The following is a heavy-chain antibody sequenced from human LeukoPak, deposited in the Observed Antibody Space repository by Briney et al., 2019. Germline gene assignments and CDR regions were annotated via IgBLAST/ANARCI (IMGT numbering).Heavy chain of an antibody. V-gene: IGHV1-2*02. CDR2: INPNTGGT. Sequence: ASVKVSCKASGYTFTSYDINWVRQATGQGLEWMGWINPNTGGTKYAQRFQDRVTMTRDTSISTAYMEVSRLRYDDTAVYYCARGRHYYDSSDYYYEGDAFDIWGQGTMVTVSS. D-gene: IGHD3-22*01. J-gene: IGHJ3*02. CDR1: GYTFTSYD. CDR3: ARGRHYYDSSDYYYEGDAFDI.